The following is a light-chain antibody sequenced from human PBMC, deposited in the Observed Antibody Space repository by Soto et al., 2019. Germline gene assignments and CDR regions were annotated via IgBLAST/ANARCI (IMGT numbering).Light chain of an antibody. CDR1: QSINTW. CDR3: QQYNSHSSYT. J-gene: IGKJ2*01. CDR2: KAS. V-gene: IGKV1-5*03. Sequence: DIQMTQSPSTLSASVGDRVTITCRASQSINTWLAWYQQKPGKAPKLLIYKASSLGSGVPSRFSGSGSGTEFTVTISSLQPDDFAIYYCQQYNSHSSYTFGQGTKLEIK.